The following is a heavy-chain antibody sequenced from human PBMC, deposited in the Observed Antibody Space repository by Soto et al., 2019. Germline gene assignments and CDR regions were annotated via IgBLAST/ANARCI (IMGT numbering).Heavy chain of an antibody. CDR3: ARDRFCSSTSCYDSWFYP. CDR1: GYTFTSYG. J-gene: IGHJ5*02. CDR2: ISAYNGNT. D-gene: IGHD2-2*01. V-gene: IGHV1-18*01. Sequence: QVQLVQSGAEVKKPGASVKVSCKASGYTFTSYGISWVRQAPGQGLEWMGWISAYNGNTDYAQKLQGRVTMTTDTSTSSAYMELRSLRSDDTAVYYCARDRFCSSTSCYDSWFYPWGQGTLVTVAS.